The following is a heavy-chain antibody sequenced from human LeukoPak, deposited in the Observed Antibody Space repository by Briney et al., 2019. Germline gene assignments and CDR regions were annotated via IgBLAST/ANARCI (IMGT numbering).Heavy chain of an antibody. CDR2: VCTDGDRR. CDR1: GSNFSTYA. Sequence: GGSLRLSCAASGSNFSTYAFHWVRQPPGKGLEWVAVVCTDGDRRYYADSVKGRFTVSGDNSKSTLYLQMDNLRADDTAVYYCARGKIRMLGYYDYYDAMDVWGQGTTVTVSS. J-gene: IGHJ6*02. V-gene: IGHV3-33*03. D-gene: IGHD2/OR15-2a*01. CDR3: ARGKIRMLGYYDYYDAMDV.